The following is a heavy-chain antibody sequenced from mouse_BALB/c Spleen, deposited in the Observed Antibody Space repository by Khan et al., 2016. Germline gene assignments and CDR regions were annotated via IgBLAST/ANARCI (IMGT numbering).Heavy chain of an antibody. CDR3: ARNYGNYYALDY. J-gene: IGHJ4*01. Sequence: QIQLVQSGPGLVQPSQSLSITCVVSGFSLTSYGVHWVRQSPGKGLEWLGVIWSGGSTDYNAAFISRLSISKDNSKSQVFFEMNSLHANDPAIYYLARNYGNYYALDYRRQGTSVTVST. D-gene: IGHD2-1*01. V-gene: IGHV2-2*02. CDR2: IWSGGST. CDR1: GFSLTSYG.